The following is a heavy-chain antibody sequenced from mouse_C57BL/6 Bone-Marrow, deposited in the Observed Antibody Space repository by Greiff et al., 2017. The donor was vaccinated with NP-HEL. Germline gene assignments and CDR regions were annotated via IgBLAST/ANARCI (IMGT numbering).Heavy chain of an antibody. J-gene: IGHJ3*01. D-gene: IGHD2-4*01. CDR2: INPGSGGT. Sequence: QVQLQQSGAELVRPGTSVKVSCKASGYAFTNYLIEWVKQRPGQGLEWIGVINPGSGGTNYNEKFKGKATLTADKSSSTAYMQLSSLTSEDSAVYFCARYDYWFADWGQGTLVTVSA. CDR3: ARYDYWFAD. V-gene: IGHV1-54*01. CDR1: GYAFTNYL.